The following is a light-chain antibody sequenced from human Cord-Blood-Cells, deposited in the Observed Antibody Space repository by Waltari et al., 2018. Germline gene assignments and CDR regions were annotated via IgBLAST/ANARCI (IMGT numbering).Light chain of an antibody. J-gene: IGLJ1*01. Sequence: QSALTHPRSVSGSPGQSVTTSCTGTSSDVGGSKYVAWYQQHPGKAPKLMIYDVSKRPSGVPDRFSGSKSGNTASLTISGLQAEDEADYYCCSYAGSYTYVFGTGTKVTVL. CDR2: DVS. V-gene: IGLV2-11*01. CDR3: CSYAGSYTYV. CDR1: SSDVGGSKY.